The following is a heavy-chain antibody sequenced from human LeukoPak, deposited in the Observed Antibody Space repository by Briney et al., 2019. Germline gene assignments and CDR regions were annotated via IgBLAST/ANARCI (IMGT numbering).Heavy chain of an antibody. CDR3: ARGPRAAMVRGPAERYGMDV. J-gene: IGHJ6*02. D-gene: IGHD3-10*01. Sequence: TASETLSLTCAVYGGSFSGYYWSWIRQPPGKGLEWIGEINHSGSTNYNPSLESRVTISVDTSKNQFSLKLSSVTAADTAVYYCARGPRAAMVRGPAERYGMDVWGQGTTVTVSS. V-gene: IGHV4-34*01. CDR1: GGSFSGYY. CDR2: INHSGST.